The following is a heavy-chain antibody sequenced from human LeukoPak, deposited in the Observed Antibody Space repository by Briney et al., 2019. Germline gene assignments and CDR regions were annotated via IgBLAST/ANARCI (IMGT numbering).Heavy chain of an antibody. J-gene: IGHJ4*02. CDR3: ARKGGYSGYATH. V-gene: IGHV4-59*08. D-gene: IGHD5-12*01. CDR1: GGSISPYY. Sequence: SETLSLTCTVSGGSISPYYWSWLRQSPGKGLEWIGYIYSSGSANYNPSLKSRVTISVDTSKNQFSLKLSSVTAADTAVYYCARKGGYSGYATHWGQGTLVTVSS. CDR2: IYSSGSA.